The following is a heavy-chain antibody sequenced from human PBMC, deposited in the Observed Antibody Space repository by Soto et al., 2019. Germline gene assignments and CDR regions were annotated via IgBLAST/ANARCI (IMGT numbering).Heavy chain of an antibody. V-gene: IGHV3-21*06. CDR3: AKDVAAVDGTVDL. D-gene: IGHD6-19*01. J-gene: IGHJ3*01. Sequence: EVQRVESGGDLVTPGGPLSLICGASGFTFMSYDMNWVRQARGKGLAWVASSGSSGLHIYYADSVKGRFTISRDNAKTLPYLHMNSLSAEEKAVYYCAKDVAAVDGTVDLWCQGTMVTVSS. CDR2: SGSSGLHI. CDR1: GFTFMSYD.